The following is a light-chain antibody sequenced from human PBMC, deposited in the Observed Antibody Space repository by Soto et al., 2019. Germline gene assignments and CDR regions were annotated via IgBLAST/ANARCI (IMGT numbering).Light chain of an antibody. CDR3: QQSYSTPWT. CDR2: AAS. J-gene: IGKJ1*01. V-gene: IGKV1-39*01. Sequence: DIQLTQSPSSLSASKGATVTITCRASLPINSDLIWYQQKPGKAPKLLIYAASTLQSGVPSRFSGSGSGTDFTLTISCLQSEDFATYYCQQSYSTPWTFGQGTKVDIK. CDR1: LPINSD.